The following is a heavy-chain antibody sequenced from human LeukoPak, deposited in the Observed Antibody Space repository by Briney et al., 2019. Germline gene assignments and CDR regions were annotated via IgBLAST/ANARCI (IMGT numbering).Heavy chain of an antibody. V-gene: IGHV3-23*01. J-gene: IGHJ4*02. D-gene: IGHD4-17*01. Sequence: GGSLRLSRAASGFTFSNDGMGWVRLAPGKGLERISGIGSSGSNTYYADSVKGRFSISRDNSKNTLYLQMNSLRAEDTAMYYCVKVWYGDHVGDYWGQGTLVTVSS. CDR3: VKVWYGDHVGDY. CDR1: GFTFSNDG. CDR2: IGSSGSNT.